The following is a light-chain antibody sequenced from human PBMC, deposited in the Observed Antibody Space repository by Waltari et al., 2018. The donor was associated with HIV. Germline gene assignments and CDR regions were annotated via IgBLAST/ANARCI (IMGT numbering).Light chain of an antibody. V-gene: IGLV7-46*01. CDR2: DTN. CDR3: LLAFRGPRV. Sequence: QAVVTQEPSLTVAPGGTVTLTCASSAGDVTSEHYPSWFPLKPGQGPRTLIYDTNDRHSSTPARFSGSLLGGKAALTLSGAQPDDEADYFCLLAFRGPRVFGEGTRLTVL. J-gene: IGLJ3*02. CDR1: AGDVTSEHY.